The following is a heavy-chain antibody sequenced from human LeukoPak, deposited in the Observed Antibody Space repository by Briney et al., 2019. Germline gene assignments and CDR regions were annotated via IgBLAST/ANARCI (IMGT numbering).Heavy chain of an antibody. Sequence: KTGRSLRLSCAASGFTFDDYAMHWVRQAPGKGPEWVSSISSSSSYIYYADSVKGRFTISRDNAKNSLYLQMDSLRAEDTAVYYCARDPGGAGRYPYYFDYWGQGTLVTVSS. CDR1: GFTFDDYA. CDR3: ARDPGGAGRYPYYFDY. D-gene: IGHD1-26*01. CDR2: ISSSSSYI. J-gene: IGHJ4*02. V-gene: IGHV3-21*01.